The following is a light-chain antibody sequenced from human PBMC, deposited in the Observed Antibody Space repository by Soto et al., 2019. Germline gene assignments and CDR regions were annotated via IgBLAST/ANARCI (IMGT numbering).Light chain of an antibody. Sequence: QSAPTQPPSASGSPGQSVTFSCTGTSSDVGGYNYVSWYQQYPGKAPKLMIYEVYKRHSGVPDRSSGSKSGNTASLTVSGLQPEDEADDSCSAYAGSSTWVFGGGTTLTAL. CDR1: SSDVGGYNY. CDR3: SAYAGSSTWV. V-gene: IGLV2-8*01. CDR2: EVY. J-gene: IGLJ2*01.